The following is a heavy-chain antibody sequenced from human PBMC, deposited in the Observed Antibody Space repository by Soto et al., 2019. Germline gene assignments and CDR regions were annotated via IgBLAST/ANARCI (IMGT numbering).Heavy chain of an antibody. CDR2: IYYSGST. CDR3: ARESGFWSGYDAFDI. CDR1: GGSIISYY. J-gene: IGHJ3*02. Sequence: SETLSLTCTVSGGSIISYYWSWIRQPTGKGLEWIGYIYYSGSTNYNPSLKSRVTISVDTSKNQFSLKLSSVTAADTAVYYCARESGFWSGYDAFDIWGQGTMVTVSS. D-gene: IGHD3-3*01. V-gene: IGHV4-59*01.